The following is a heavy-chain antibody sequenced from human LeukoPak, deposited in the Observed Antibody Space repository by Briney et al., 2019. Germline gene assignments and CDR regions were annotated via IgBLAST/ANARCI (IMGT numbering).Heavy chain of an antibody. Sequence: PSETLSLTCTVSGGSISSYYWSWIRQPAGKGLEWIGRIYTSGSTNYNPSLKSRVTMSVDTSKNQFSLKLSSVTAADTAVYYCARGLPTYYYDSSGYYFDAFDIWGQGTMVTVSS. V-gene: IGHV4-4*07. D-gene: IGHD3-22*01. CDR2: IYTSGST. J-gene: IGHJ3*02. CDR1: GGSISSYY. CDR3: ARGLPTYYYDSSGYYFDAFDI.